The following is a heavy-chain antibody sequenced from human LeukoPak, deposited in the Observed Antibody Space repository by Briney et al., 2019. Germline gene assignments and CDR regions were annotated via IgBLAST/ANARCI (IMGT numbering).Heavy chain of an antibody. J-gene: IGHJ4*02. Sequence: ASVKVSCKVSGYTLTELSMHWVRQAPGKGLEWMGGFDPEDGETIYAQKFQGRVTMTTDTSTSTAYMELRSLRSDDTAVYYCARDRNRYSYGTVLFDYWGQGTLVTVSS. CDR3: ARDRNRYSYGTVLFDY. CDR2: FDPEDGET. CDR1: GYTLTELS. V-gene: IGHV1-24*01. D-gene: IGHD5-18*01.